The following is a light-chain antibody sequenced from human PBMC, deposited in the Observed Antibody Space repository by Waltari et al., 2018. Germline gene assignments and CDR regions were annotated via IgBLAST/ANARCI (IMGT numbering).Light chain of an antibody. V-gene: IGKV1-8*01. Sequence: AIRITQSPSSLSASTGDRVTITCRAGQGISSYLAWYQQKPGKAPKLLIYAASTLQSGVPSRFSGSGSGTDFTLTISCLQSEDFATYYCQQYYSYPLMYTFGQGTKLEIK. CDR1: QGISSY. CDR2: AAS. CDR3: QQYYSYPLMYT. J-gene: IGKJ2*01.